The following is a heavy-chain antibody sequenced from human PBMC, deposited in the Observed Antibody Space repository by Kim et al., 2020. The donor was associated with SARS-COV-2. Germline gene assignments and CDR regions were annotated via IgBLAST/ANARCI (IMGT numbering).Heavy chain of an antibody. Sequence: SETLSLTCTVSGYSISSGYYWGWIRQPPGKGLEWIGSIYHSGSTYYNPSLKSRVTISVDTSKNQFSLKLSSVTAADTAVYYCARDRWNYYDSSGYWGYWGQGTLVTVSS. CDR2: IYHSGST. D-gene: IGHD3-22*01. V-gene: IGHV4-38-2*02. J-gene: IGHJ4*02. CDR1: GYSISSGYY. CDR3: ARDRWNYYDSSGYWGY.